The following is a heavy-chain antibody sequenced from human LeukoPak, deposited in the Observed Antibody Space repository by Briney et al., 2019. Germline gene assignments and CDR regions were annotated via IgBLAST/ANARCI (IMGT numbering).Heavy chain of an antibody. D-gene: IGHD6-19*01. Sequence: SETLSLTCTVSGGSISSYYWSWIRQPPGKGLEWIGYIYYSGSTNYNPSLKSRVTISVDTSKNQFSLKLSPVTAADTAVYYCASLGAEGSGWDYWGQGTLVTVSS. V-gene: IGHV4-59*01. CDR2: IYYSGST. CDR3: ASLGAEGSGWDY. J-gene: IGHJ4*02. CDR1: GGSISSYY.